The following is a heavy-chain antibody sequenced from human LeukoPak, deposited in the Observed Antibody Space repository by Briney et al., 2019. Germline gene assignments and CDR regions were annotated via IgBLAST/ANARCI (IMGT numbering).Heavy chain of an antibody. D-gene: IGHD4-23*01. CDR2: IYYSGST. CDR3: ASLNDYGGNSGDY. V-gene: IGHV4-61*01. CDR1: GGSVSSGSYY. Sequence: RPSETLSLTCTISGGSVSSGSYYWNWIRQPPGKGLEWIGYIYYSGSTNYNPSLKSRVTISVDTSKNQFSLKLSSVTAADTAVYYCASLNDYGGNSGDYWGQGTLVTVSS. J-gene: IGHJ4*02.